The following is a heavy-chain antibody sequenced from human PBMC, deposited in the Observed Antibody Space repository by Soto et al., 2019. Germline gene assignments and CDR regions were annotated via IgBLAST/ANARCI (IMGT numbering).Heavy chain of an antibody. CDR1: GGSISSSSYY. CDR3: APYRSGWQNYFPN. Sequence: PSETLSLTCTVSGGSISSSSYYWGWIRQPPGKGLEWIGSIYYSGSTYYNPSLKSRVTISVDTSKNQFSLKLSSVTAADTAVYYCAPYRSGWQNYFPNWGQGTPVTVSS. D-gene: IGHD6-19*01. CDR2: IYYSGST. J-gene: IGHJ4*02. V-gene: IGHV4-39*01.